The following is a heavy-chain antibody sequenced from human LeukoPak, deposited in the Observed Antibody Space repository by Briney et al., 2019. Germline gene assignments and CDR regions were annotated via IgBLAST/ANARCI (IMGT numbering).Heavy chain of an antibody. D-gene: IGHD4-17*01. V-gene: IGHV1-18*01. CDR3: ARYAVTTGYYYYYMDV. J-gene: IGHJ6*03. Sequence: ASVKVSCKASGYTFTSYGISWVRQAPGQGLEWMGWISAYNGNTNYAQKLQGRVTMTTDTSTSTAYMELRSLRSDDTAVYYCARYAVTTGYYYYYMDVWGKGTTVTVSS. CDR1: GYTFTSYG. CDR2: ISAYNGNT.